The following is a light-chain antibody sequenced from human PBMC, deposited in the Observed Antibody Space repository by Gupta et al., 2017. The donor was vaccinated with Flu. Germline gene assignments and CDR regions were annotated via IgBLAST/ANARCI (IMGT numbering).Light chain of an antibody. CDR1: SFNIGSNS. V-gene: IGLV1-44*01. J-gene: IGLJ1*01. CDR3: AAWDDSLNAYV. CDR2: SSD. Sequence: SVLTQPPSVSGTPGQRVTISCSGGSFNIGSNSVNWYQHLPGPAPKLLMFSSDQRPSGVPNRFSGSKSGTSASLAISGLQSEDEADYYCAAWDDSLNAYVFGTGTKVTV.